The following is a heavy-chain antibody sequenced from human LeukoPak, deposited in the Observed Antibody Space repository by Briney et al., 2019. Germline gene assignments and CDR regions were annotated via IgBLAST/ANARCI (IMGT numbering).Heavy chain of an antibody. CDR1: GVSISYATYQ. V-gene: IGHV4-61*02. D-gene: IGHD5-18*01. CDR2: ISKSGTT. J-gene: IGHJ4*02. Sequence: SETLSLTCTVSGVSISYATYQWTWIRQSAGKGLEWIGLISKSGTTNYNPSLKSRVTMSVDTSKNQFSLKLSSVTAADTAVYYCARGSYGMLWYFDYWGQGTLVTVSS. CDR3: ARGSYGMLWYFDY.